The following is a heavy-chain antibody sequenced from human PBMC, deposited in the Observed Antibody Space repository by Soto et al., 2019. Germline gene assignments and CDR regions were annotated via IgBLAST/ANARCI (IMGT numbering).Heavy chain of an antibody. V-gene: IGHV3-15*07. Sequence: GGSLRLSCAASGFTFSNAWMNWVRQAPGKGLEWVGRIKSKTDGGTTDYAAPVKGRFTISRDDSKNTLYLQMNSLKTEDTAVYYCTTDISEGYCSGGSCYSRGVKDAFDIWGQGTMVTVSS. CDR2: IKSKTDGGTT. J-gene: IGHJ3*02. D-gene: IGHD2-15*01. CDR3: TTDISEGYCSGGSCYSRGVKDAFDI. CDR1: GFTFSNAW.